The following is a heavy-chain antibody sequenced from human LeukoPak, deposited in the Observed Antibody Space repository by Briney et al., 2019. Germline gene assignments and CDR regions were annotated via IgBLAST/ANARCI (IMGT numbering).Heavy chain of an antibody. CDR3: ARGTGTTVGWFDP. CDR1: GGTFSSYA. J-gene: IGHJ5*02. V-gene: IGHV1-69*05. CDR2: IIPIFGTA. Sequence: APVKVSCKASGGTFSSYAISWVRQAPGQGLEWMGGIIPIFGTANYAQKFQGRVTITTDESTSTAYMELSSLRSEDTAVYYCARGTGTTVGWFDPWGQGTLVTVSS. D-gene: IGHD1-7*01.